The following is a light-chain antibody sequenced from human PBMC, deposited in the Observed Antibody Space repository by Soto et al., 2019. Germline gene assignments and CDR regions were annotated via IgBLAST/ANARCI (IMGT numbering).Light chain of an antibody. V-gene: IGKV1-39*01. J-gene: IGKJ2*01. CDR3: QQSYSNPHT. Sequence: IQMTQSPSSLSASVGDRVTITCRARQSISNFLNWYQQKPGKAPKLLIYSASSLQIGVPSRFSGSGSGTDFTLTIRSLQPEDFATYYCQQSYSNPHTFGQGTKLEIK. CDR1: QSISNF. CDR2: SAS.